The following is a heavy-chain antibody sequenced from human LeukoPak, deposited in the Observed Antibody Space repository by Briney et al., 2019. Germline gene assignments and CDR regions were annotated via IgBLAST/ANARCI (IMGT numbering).Heavy chain of an antibody. V-gene: IGHV1-69*05. D-gene: IGHD2-2*01. CDR1: GGTFSSYA. Sequence: EASVKVSCKASGGTFSSYAISWVRQAPGQGLEWMGGIIPIFGTANYAQKFQGRVTITTDESTSTAYMELSSLRSEDTAVYYCARNGVGEYQLRLYYMDVWGKGTTVTVS. J-gene: IGHJ6*03. CDR3: ARNGVGEYQLRLYYMDV. CDR2: IIPIFGTA.